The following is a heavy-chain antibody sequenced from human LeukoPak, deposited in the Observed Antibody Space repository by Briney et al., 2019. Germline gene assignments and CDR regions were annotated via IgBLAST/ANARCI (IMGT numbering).Heavy chain of an antibody. V-gene: IGHV3-43*02. CDR3: VKSYNSGDYAYFDY. D-gene: IGHD3-22*01. CDR1: RFTFYDFS. CDR2: ISGNGRTT. J-gene: IGHJ4*02. Sequence: GGSLTLSCAASRFTFYDFSSLWVRHGPGKGLVGCCVISGNGRTTYYRDSVKGRFTITRDRTRNSLYLQMNSLRTDDTALYYCVKSYNSGDYAYFDYWGRGALVTVSS.